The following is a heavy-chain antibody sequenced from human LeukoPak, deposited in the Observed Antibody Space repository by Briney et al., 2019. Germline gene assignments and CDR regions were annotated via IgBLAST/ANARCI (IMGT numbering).Heavy chain of an antibody. V-gene: IGHV3-66*01. CDR2: IYSGGST. J-gene: IGHJ5*02. D-gene: IGHD4-17*01. CDR3: ARRPTVTTPLTA. CDR1: GFTVSSNY. Sequence: GGSLRLSCAASGFTVSSNYMSWVRQAPGKGLEWVSVIYSGGSTSYADSVKGRFTISRDNSKNTLYLQMNSLRAEDTAVYYCARRPTVTTPLTAWGQGTLVTVSS.